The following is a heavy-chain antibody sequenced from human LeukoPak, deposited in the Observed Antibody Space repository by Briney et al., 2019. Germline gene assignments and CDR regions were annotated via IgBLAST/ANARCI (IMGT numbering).Heavy chain of an antibody. V-gene: IGHV1-18*01. CDR3: ARGIAVAGTISYYYYGMDV. CDR1: GYTFTNYG. Sequence: GASVKVSCKASGYTFTNYGISWVRQAPGQGLEWMGWISAYNGNTNYAQKLQGRVTMTTDTSTSTAYMELRSLRSDDTAVYYCARGIAVAGTISYYYYGMDVWGQGTTVTVSS. D-gene: IGHD6-19*01. CDR2: ISAYNGNT. J-gene: IGHJ6*02.